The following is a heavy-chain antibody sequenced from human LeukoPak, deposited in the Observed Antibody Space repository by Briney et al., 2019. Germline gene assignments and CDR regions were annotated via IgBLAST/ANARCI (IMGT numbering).Heavy chain of an antibody. Sequence: PGGSLRLSSAASGFTFSGYAMSWVRQAPGKGLEWVSAISSSSGSTYYADSVKGRFTISRDNSKNTLYLQMDSLRAEDTDVYYCAKVGGRYSIVVVTAPGVMDVWGKGTTVSVSS. V-gene: IGHV3-23*01. J-gene: IGHJ6*03. CDR2: ISSSSGST. CDR1: GFTFSGYA. D-gene: IGHD2-21*02. CDR3: AKVGGRYSIVVVTAPGVMDV.